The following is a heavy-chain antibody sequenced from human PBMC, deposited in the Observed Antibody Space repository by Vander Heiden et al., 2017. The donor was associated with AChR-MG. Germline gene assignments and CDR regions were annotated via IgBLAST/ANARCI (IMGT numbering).Heavy chain of an antibody. CDR3: ASGSYYSEY. CDR2: ITAGYGDT. D-gene: IGHD3-10*01. Sequence: QVQLVQSGAEVKKPGASVKVSCKASGNSFTSYAMNWVRQAPGQRPEWMGWITAGYGDTKYSQKFQGRVTITRDTSASTAYMELSSLRSEDTAVYYCASGSYYSEYWGQGTLGTVSS. V-gene: IGHV1-3*01. CDR1: GNSFTSYA. J-gene: IGHJ4*02.